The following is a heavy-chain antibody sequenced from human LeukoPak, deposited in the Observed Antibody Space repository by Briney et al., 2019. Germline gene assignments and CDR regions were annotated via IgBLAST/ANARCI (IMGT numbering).Heavy chain of an antibody. J-gene: IGHJ3*02. V-gene: IGHV3-7*01. D-gene: IGHD3-16*01. Sequence: GGSLRLSCAASGFSISAYQMSWVRQAPGKGLEWVAKTKQDDIDKYYVDAVKGRFAISRDNAKNSLYLQMNSLGVEDTAVYYCAKDWGGEPGCVYDIWGQGTTVTVSS. CDR2: TKQDDIDK. CDR3: AKDWGGEPGCVYDI. CDR1: GFSISAYQ.